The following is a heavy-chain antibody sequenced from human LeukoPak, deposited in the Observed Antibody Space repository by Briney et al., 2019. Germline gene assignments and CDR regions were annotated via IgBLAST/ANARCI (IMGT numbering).Heavy chain of an antibody. J-gene: IGHJ4*02. CDR3: ARGVDYYDSSEF. D-gene: IGHD3-22*01. Sequence: GGSLRLSCVASGFTFSSSGMHWVRQSPGKWRDWVAFIRNDGNKYNYAESVEGRFTISRDNSKNTLYLQMNSLRAEDTAVYYCARGVDYYDSSEFWGQGTLVTVSS. V-gene: IGHV3-30*02. CDR2: IRNDGNKY. CDR1: GFTFSSSG.